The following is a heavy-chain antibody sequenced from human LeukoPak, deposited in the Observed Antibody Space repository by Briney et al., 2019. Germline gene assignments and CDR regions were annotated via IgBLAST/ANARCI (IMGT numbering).Heavy chain of an antibody. Sequence: GGSLRLSCAASGFTFSSYSMNWVRQAPGKGLEWVSAISGSGGSTYYADSVKGRFTISRDNSKNTLYLQMNSLRAEDTAVYYCAKDAGYGSGSYYPYYMDVWGKGTTVTISS. J-gene: IGHJ6*03. V-gene: IGHV3-23*01. CDR3: AKDAGYGSGSYYPYYMDV. CDR1: GFTFSSYS. D-gene: IGHD3-10*01. CDR2: ISGSGGST.